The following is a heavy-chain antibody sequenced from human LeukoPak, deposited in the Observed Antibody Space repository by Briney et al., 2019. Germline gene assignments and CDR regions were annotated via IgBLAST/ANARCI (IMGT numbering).Heavy chain of an antibody. CDR3: ARGGPMVRGVMNWIGP. CDR2: INPNSGGT. Sequence: ASVKVSCKASGYTFTGYYMHWVRQAPGQGLEWMGWINPNSGGTNYAQKFQGRVTMTRDTSISTAYMELSRLRSDDTAVYYCARGGPMVRGVMNWIGPWGQGTLVTVSS. J-gene: IGHJ5*02. D-gene: IGHD3-10*01. V-gene: IGHV1-2*02. CDR1: GYTFTGYY.